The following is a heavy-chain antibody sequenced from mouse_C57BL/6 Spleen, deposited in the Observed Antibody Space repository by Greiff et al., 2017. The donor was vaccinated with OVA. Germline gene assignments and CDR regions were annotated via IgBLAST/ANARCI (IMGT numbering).Heavy chain of an antibody. CDR1: GYTFISYW. Sequence: VQLQQSGTVLARPGASVKMSCKTSGYTFISYWMHWVKQRPGQGLEWIGAIYPGNIDTSSNQKFKGKAKLPAVTSASTAYMELSSLTNEDSAVYYCTSPLITTVVATPYWGQGTLVTVSA. CDR3: TSPLITTVVATPY. CDR2: IYPGNIDT. J-gene: IGHJ3*01. D-gene: IGHD1-1*01. V-gene: IGHV1-5*01.